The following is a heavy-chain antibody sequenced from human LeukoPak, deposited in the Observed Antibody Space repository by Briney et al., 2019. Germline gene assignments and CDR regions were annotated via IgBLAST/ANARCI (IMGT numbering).Heavy chain of an antibody. V-gene: IGHV3-74*01. CDR1: GGSIGSSSYY. CDR2: ISSDGSRA. D-gene: IGHD2-21*02. CDR3: ARELPREVTLDY. Sequence: PSETLSLTCTVSGGSIGSSSYYWGWIRQPPGKGLEWVSRISSDGSRAGYADSVKGRFTISRDNAKNTLYLQMNSLRAEDTAIYYCARELPREVTLDYWGQGTLVTVSS. J-gene: IGHJ4*02.